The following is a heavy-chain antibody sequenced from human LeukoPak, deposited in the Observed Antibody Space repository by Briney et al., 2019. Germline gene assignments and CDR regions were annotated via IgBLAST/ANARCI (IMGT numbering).Heavy chain of an antibody. CDR3: ARVPSEIGGYYPEYFRH. CDR1: GFTFSTYW. V-gene: IGHV3-74*01. D-gene: IGHD3-22*01. Sequence: GGSLRLSCAASGFTFSTYWMHWVRQAPGKGLVWVSRIKSDGGTNYADSVKGRFTISRDNAKKTVSLQMNSLRPEETGVYYCARVPSEIGGYYPEYFRHWGQGTLVTVSS. J-gene: IGHJ1*01. CDR2: IKSDGGT.